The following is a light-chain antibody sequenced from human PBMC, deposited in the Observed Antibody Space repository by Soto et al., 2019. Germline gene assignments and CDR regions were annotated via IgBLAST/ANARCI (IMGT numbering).Light chain of an antibody. CDR2: EAS. CDR3: EQRYSWPLT. V-gene: IGKV3-11*01. Sequence: EIVLTHSPAPLSLSPGGRGTLSCRVIQSINIYLPWYQQKLGQAPRLLIYEASSRATGIPARFSGSGSGTDITLTISNLEPEYFGVYYCEQRYSWPLTFGGGTKVEIK. CDR1: QSINIY. J-gene: IGKJ4*01.